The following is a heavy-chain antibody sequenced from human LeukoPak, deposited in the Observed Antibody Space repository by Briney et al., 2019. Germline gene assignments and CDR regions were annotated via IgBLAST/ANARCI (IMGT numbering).Heavy chain of an antibody. Sequence: SETLSLTCTVSGDSFSSTTYYWGWIRQPPGKGLEWIGSIHYGGSTFYNPSLKSRVTLSIGTSKSQFSLKLYSVTAADTAVYYCARGWLQMEDYFDYWGQGTLVTVSS. J-gene: IGHJ4*02. CDR1: GDSFSSTTYY. CDR2: IHYGGST. D-gene: IGHD5-24*01. CDR3: ARGWLQMEDYFDY. V-gene: IGHV4-39*07.